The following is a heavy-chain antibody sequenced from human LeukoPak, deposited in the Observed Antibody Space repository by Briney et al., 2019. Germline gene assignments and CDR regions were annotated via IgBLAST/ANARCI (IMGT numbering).Heavy chain of an antibody. CDR1: GYTFTSYG. J-gene: IGHJ4*02. Sequence: ASVKVSCKASGYTFTSYGIGWVRQAPGQGLEWMGWISAYNGNTNYAQKLQGRVTMTTDTSTSTAYMELRSLRSDDTAVYYCARDQYYYDSSGYPSFDYWGQGTLVTVSS. V-gene: IGHV1-18*01. CDR2: ISAYNGNT. D-gene: IGHD3-22*01. CDR3: ARDQYYYDSSGYPSFDY.